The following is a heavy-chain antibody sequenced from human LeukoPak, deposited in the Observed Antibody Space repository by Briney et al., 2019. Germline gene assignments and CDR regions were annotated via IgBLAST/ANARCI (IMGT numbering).Heavy chain of an antibody. CDR3: ALMYSSSWYTVDC. D-gene: IGHD6-13*01. J-gene: IGHJ4*02. CDR2: IYSGGST. Sequence: GGSLRLSCAASGFTVSSNYMSWVRQAPGKGLEWVSVIYSGGSTYYADSVKGRFTISRDNSKNTLYLQMNSLRAEDTAVYYCALMYSSSWYTVDCWGQGTLVTVSS. V-gene: IGHV3-66*01. CDR1: GFTVSSNY.